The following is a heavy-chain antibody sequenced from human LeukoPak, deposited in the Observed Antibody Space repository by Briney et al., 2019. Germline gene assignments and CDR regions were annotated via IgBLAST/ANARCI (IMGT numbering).Heavy chain of an antibody. CDR2: INYSGDT. J-gene: IGHJ6*03. V-gene: IGHV4-39*01. Sequence: SETLSLTCTVSGDSILSSDYYWAWIRQPPGKGLEWIGSINYSGDTYYNPSLKSRVTISVDTSKNQFSLKLSSVTAADTAVYYCASLRTLGYCSGGSCYRNYYYMDVWGKGTTVTISS. D-gene: IGHD2-15*01. CDR3: ASLRTLGYCSGGSCYRNYYYMDV. CDR1: GDSILSSDYY.